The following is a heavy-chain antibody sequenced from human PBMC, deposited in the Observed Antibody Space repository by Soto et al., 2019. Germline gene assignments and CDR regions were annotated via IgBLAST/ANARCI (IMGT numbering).Heavy chain of an antibody. V-gene: IGHV3-30*18. Sequence: QVQLVESGGGVVQPGGSLRLSCAASGYTFSRYGMHWVRQAPGKGLEWVTFIAYDGSNEYDSDSVKGRFTIARDNSKNTLYLQKNSLRAEDTAVYYCAKMTTAIGYYYHAMDVWVQGNTVSVSS. CDR2: IAYDGSNE. CDR1: GYTFSRYG. D-gene: IGHD5-18*01. CDR3: AKMTTAIGYYYHAMDV. J-gene: IGHJ6*02.